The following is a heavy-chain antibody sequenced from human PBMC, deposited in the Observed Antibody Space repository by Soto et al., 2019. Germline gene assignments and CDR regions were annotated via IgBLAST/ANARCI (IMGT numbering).Heavy chain of an antibody. CDR3: ARDRDVNIVASRYFDY. V-gene: IGHV3-23*01. J-gene: IGHJ4*02. Sequence: PGGSLRLSCVASGFSFNSFDMCWVRQAPGKGLEWVSAIDASGTNTHYADSVKGRFTISRDNAKDSLYLQMNSLRAEDTAVYYCARDRDVNIVASRYFDYWGQGTLVTVSS. CDR1: GFSFNSFD. D-gene: IGHD5-12*01. CDR2: IDASGTNT.